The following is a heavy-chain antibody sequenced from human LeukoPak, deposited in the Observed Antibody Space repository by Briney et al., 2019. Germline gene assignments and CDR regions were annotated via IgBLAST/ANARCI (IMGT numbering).Heavy chain of an antibody. J-gene: IGHJ1*01. CDR3: AKFYSGWFEYFQH. D-gene: IGHD6-19*01. CDR1: GFPFSRYS. CDR2: ITSDSRTP. Sequence: PGGSLRLSCAASGFPFSRYSMNWVRQAPGKGLEWVSYITSDSRTPHYADSVKGRFTISRDNSKNTLYLQMNSLRAEDTAVYYCAKFYSGWFEYFQHWGQGTLVTVSS. V-gene: IGHV3-48*01.